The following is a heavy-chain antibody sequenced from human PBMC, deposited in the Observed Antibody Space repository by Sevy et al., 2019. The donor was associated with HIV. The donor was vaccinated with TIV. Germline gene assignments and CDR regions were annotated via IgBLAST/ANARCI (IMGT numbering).Heavy chain of an antibody. J-gene: IGHJ4*02. CDR3: ASHAKFDYGSLLVY. CDR1: GYTFTDYY. CDR2: INPNSDAT. V-gene: IGHV1-2*02. D-gene: IGHD3-10*01. Sequence: ASVKVSCKASGYTFTDYYMHWVRQAPGQGLEWMGWINPNSDATAYAPTLQGRVTVTRDTSMSTAYMELTRLRSDDTAVYYCASHAKFDYGSLLVYWGQGTLVTVSS.